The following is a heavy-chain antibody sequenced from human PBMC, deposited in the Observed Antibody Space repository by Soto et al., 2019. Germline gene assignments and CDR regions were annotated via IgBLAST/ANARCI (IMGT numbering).Heavy chain of an antibody. J-gene: IGHJ4*02. Sequence: QVQLVESGGGVVQPGRSLRLSCAASGFTFSSYAMHWVRQAPGKGLEWVAVISYDGSNKYYADSVKGRFTISRDNSKNTLYLQMNSLRAEDTAVYYCARDDGYGDYVFGGGGLDYWGQGTLVTVSS. CDR3: ARDDGYGDYVFGGGGLDY. V-gene: IGHV3-30-3*01. D-gene: IGHD4-17*01. CDR2: ISYDGSNK. CDR1: GFTFSSYA.